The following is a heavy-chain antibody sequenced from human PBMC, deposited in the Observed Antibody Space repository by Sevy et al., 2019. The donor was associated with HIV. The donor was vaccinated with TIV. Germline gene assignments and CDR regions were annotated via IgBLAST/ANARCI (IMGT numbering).Heavy chain of an antibody. D-gene: IGHD4-17*01. CDR3: ARNVGDYVFRYFDL. J-gene: IGHJ2*01. Sequence: SETLSLTCTVSGGPISRGQFYRSWIRQPAGQGLEWIGRVHNTGSATYNPSLRNRVGMSIDTSKNQFSLVLSSVTAADTAVYYCARNVGDYVFRYFDLWGRGTLVTVSS. CDR2: VHNTGSA. V-gene: IGHV4-61*02. CDR1: GGPISRGQFY.